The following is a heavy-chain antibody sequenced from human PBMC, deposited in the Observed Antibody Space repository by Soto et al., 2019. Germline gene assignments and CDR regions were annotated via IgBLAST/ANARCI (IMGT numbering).Heavy chain of an antibody. V-gene: IGHV4-59*01. J-gene: IGHJ6*02. CDR1: GASIPSSY. Sequence: PSETLSLTCTVSGASIPSSYWSWIRRPQGKGLEWIAYTSDTGIRAYTPRTGYTPSLKSQGTVSVDTSNSQFSLKLNSVTAADAAVYDCARGADAFFYYGLDVWGQGITVTVSS. D-gene: IGHD6-13*01. CDR2: TSDTGIRAYTPRT. CDR3: ARGADAFFYYGLDV.